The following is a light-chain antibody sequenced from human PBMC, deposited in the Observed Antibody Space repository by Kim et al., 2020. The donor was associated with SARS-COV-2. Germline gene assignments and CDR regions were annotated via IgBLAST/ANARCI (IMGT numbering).Light chain of an antibody. CDR3: QQYYSTPYT. V-gene: IGKV4-1*01. CDR1: QSVLSSSNNKNY. Sequence: RATINCKSSQSVLSSSNNKNYLAWFQQKPGQPPNLLIYWASTRESGFPDRFSGSGSGTDFTLTISSLQAEDVAVYYCQQYYSTPYTFGQGTKLEI. CDR2: WAS. J-gene: IGKJ2*01.